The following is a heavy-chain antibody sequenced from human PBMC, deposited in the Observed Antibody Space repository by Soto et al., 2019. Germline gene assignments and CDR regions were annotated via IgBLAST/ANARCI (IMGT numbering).Heavy chain of an antibody. CDR1: GGSISSADYY. CDR2: IYYSGST. CDR3: AREIVVTIGGMDV. V-gene: IGHV4-30-4*01. Sequence: SETLSLTCTVSGGSISSADYYWSWVRQPPGKGLEWIGYIYYSGSTFFNPSLKSRVTISKDTSRNQFSLRLNSVTAADTAVYYCAREIVVTIGGMDVWGQGTTVTVSS. D-gene: IGHD5-12*01. J-gene: IGHJ6*02.